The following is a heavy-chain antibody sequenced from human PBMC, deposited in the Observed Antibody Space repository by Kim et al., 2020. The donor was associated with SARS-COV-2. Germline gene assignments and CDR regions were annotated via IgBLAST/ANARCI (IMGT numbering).Heavy chain of an antibody. CDR3: ASRHPPNYYDSSGYYSQPFDI. J-gene: IGHJ3*02. D-gene: IGHD3-22*01. Sequence: GGSLRLSCAASGFTVSSNYMSWVRQAPGKGLEWVSVIYSGGSTYHADSVKGRFNISRHNSKNTLYLQMNSLRAEDTAVYYCASRHPPNYYDSSGYYSQPFDIWGQGTMVTVSS. CDR1: GFTVSSNY. V-gene: IGHV3-53*04. CDR2: IYSGGST.